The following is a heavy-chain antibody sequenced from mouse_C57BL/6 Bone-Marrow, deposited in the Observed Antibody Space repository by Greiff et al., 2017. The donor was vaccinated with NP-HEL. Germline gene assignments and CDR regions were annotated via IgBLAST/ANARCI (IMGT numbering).Heavy chain of an antibody. V-gene: IGHV1-47*01. D-gene: IGHD2-1*01. CDR1: GYTFTTYP. CDR3: ARRNIYYGNYFDY. CDR2: FHPYNDDT. Sequence: QVQLKESGAELVKPGASVKMSCKASGYTFTTYPIEWMKQNHGKSLEWIGNFHPYNDDTKYNEKFKGNATLTVEKSSSTVYLELSRLTSDDSAVYYCARRNIYYGNYFDYWGQGTTLTVSS. J-gene: IGHJ2*01.